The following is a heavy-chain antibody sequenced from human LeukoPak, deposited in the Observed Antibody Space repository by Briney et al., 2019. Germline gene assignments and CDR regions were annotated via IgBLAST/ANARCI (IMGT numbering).Heavy chain of an antibody. V-gene: IGHV3-48*01. CDR2: ISGSSTTI. J-gene: IGHJ3*02. CDR3: ARVKGYCSGGSCYAAFDI. Sequence: GGSLRLSCAASGFTFNTYSMNWVRQAPGKGLEWVSYISGSSTTIYYADSVKGRFTISRDNAQNSLFLQMNSLRAEDTAVYYCARVKGYCSGGSCYAAFDICGQGTMVTVSS. D-gene: IGHD2-15*01. CDR1: GFTFNTYS.